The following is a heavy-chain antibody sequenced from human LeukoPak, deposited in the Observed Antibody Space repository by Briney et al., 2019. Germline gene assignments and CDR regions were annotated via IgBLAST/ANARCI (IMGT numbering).Heavy chain of an antibody. J-gene: IGHJ3*02. CDR1: GFTFSSYG. CDR2: IWYDGSNK. Sequence: GRSLRLSCAASGFTFSSYGMHWVRQAPGKGLEWVAVIWYDGSNKYYADSVKSRFTISRDNSKNTLYLQMNSLRAEDTAVYYCARDSQPLGNCSSTSCYLDAFDIWGQGTMVTVSS. V-gene: IGHV3-33*01. D-gene: IGHD2-2*01. CDR3: ARDSQPLGNCSSTSCYLDAFDI.